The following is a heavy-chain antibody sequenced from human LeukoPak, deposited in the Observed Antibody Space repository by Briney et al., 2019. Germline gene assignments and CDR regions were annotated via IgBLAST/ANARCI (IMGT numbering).Heavy chain of an antibody. Sequence: GGSLRLSCAASGFTFDDYGMSWVRQAPGRGLEWVSGINWNGGRFTISRDNAKNSLYLQMNSLRAEDTAVYYCVRDFMYNTACTGCWGQGTLVTVSS. D-gene: IGHD5-18*01. CDR3: VRDFMYNTACTGC. J-gene: IGHJ4*02. CDR1: GFTFDDYG. CDR2: INWNGG. V-gene: IGHV3-20*04.